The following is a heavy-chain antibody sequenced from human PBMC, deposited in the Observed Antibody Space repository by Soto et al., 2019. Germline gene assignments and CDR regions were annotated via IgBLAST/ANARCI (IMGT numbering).Heavy chain of an antibody. J-gene: IGHJ5*02. D-gene: IGHD3-9*01. V-gene: IGHV3-48*01. CDR3: ARDSMTGLNWFDP. CDR1: GFTFSSYS. Sequence: PGGSLRLSCAASGFTFSSYSMNWVRQAPGKGLEWVSYISSSSSTIYYADSVKGRFTISRDNAKNSLYLQMNSLRAEDTAVYYCARDSMTGLNWFDPWGQGTLVIVSS. CDR2: ISSSSSTI.